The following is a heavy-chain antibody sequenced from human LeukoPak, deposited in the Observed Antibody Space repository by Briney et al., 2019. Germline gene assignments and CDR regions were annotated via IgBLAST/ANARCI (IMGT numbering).Heavy chain of an antibody. CDR1: GFTFSSYA. V-gene: IGHV3-64*02. Sequence: GGSLRLSCAASGFTFSSYAMHWVRQAPGKGLEYVSAISSNGGSTYYADSVKGRFTISRDNSKNTLYLQMGSLRAEDMAVYCCARGPSVPGIAVAVGLDYWGQGTLVTVSS. D-gene: IGHD6-19*01. CDR3: ARGPSVPGIAVAVGLDY. J-gene: IGHJ4*02. CDR2: ISSNGGST.